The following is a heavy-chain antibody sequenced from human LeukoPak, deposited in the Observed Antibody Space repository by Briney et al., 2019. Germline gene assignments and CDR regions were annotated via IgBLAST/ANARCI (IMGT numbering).Heavy chain of an antibody. Sequence: SVKVSCKASGGTFSSYAISWVRQAPGQGLEWMGGIIPIFGTANYAQKFQGRVTITADESTSTAYMELSSLRSDDTAVYYCARARYSSSHYYYMDVWGKGTTVTVSS. CDR3: ARARYSSSHYYYMDV. CDR2: IIPIFGTA. D-gene: IGHD6-13*01. CDR1: GGTFSSYA. J-gene: IGHJ6*03. V-gene: IGHV1-69*13.